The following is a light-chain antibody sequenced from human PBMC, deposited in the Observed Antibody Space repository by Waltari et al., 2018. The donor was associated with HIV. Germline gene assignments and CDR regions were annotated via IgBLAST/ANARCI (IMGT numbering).Light chain of an antibody. V-gene: IGKV3-15*01. J-gene: IGKJ4*01. CDR2: GAS. Sequence: EIVMTQSPATLSVSPGERVTVSCRASQTVSISLAWYQQKPGQAPRLLIYGASTRATGIAARFSGSGSGTEFALTISSLQSEDFAVYYCQQYNDWPLTFGGGTRVEIK. CDR3: QQYNDWPLT. CDR1: QTVSIS.